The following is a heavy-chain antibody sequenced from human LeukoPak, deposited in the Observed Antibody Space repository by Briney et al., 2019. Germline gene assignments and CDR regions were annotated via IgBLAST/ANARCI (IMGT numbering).Heavy chain of an antibody. CDR1: GFTFSSYD. CDR3: ARGGDDYGDYGQDAFDI. CDR2: IGTAGDT. Sequence: GGSLRLSCAASGFTFSSYDMHWVRQATGKGLEWVSAIGTAGDTYYAGSVKGRFTISRENAKNSLYLQMNSLRAGDTAVYYCARGGDDYGDYGQDAFDIWGQGTMVTVSS. J-gene: IGHJ3*02. D-gene: IGHD4-17*01. V-gene: IGHV3-13*01.